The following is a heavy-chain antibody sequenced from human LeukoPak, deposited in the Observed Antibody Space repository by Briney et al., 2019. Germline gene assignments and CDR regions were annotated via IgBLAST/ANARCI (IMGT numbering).Heavy chain of an antibody. CDR3: ARDAEVVPAAIDYFDY. CDR2: IKQDGGEK. D-gene: IGHD2-2*02. V-gene: IGHV3-7*01. Sequence: GGSLRLSCAASGFPFSSCCMSWVREARGGGVEWVGNIKQDGGEKYCVDSVRRGFTISRDNAKNSLYMQMNSLRDEYTTVYYCARDAEVVPAAIDYFDYWGQGTLVTVSS. J-gene: IGHJ4*02. CDR1: GFPFSSCC.